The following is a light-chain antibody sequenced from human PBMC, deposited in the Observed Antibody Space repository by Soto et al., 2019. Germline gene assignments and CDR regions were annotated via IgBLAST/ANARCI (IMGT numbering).Light chain of an antibody. CDR2: QVT. Sequence: QSAMPKPASVSGPPGQSITISCTGTSSDLAIYNYVSWYQQQPGKAPKLMIYQVTNRPSGVSNRFSGSRSGNTASLTISGLQAEDEADYYFISYPDSSNYVFGTGTKVAVL. J-gene: IGLJ1*01. V-gene: IGLV2-14*01. CDR1: SSDLAIYNY. CDR3: ISYPDSSNYV.